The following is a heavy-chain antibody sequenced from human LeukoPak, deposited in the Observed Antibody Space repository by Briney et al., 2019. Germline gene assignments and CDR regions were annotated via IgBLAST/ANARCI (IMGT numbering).Heavy chain of an antibody. D-gene: IGHD5-18*01. J-gene: IGHJ6*03. CDR1: GYTFTGYY. CDR3: ATGRGYSYGYESEDHYYMDV. CDR2: INPNSGGT. Sequence: ASVKVSCKASGYTFTGYYMHWVRQAPGEGLEWMGWINPNSGGTNYAQKFQGRVTMTRDTSITTAYMELSRLRSDDTAVYYCATGRGYSYGYESEDHYYMDVWGKGTTVTVS. V-gene: IGHV1-2*02.